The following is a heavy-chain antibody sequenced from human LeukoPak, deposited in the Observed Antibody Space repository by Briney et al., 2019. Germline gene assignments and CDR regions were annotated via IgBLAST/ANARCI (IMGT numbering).Heavy chain of an antibody. J-gene: IGHJ4*02. Sequence: GGSLRLSCAASQFIFSNYWMAWVRQAPGKGLEWVANIKEDGSDKNYVDSVKGRFTISRDNAENSLYLQMNGLSAEDTAVHYCTRDAAYGYDRFDCWGRGTQVTVSS. CDR2: IKEDGSDK. CDR1: QFIFSNYW. D-gene: IGHD5-18*01. V-gene: IGHV3-7*01. CDR3: TRDAAYGYDRFDC.